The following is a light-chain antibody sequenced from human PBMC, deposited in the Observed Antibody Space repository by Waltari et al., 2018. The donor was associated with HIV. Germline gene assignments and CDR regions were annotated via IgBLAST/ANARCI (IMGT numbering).Light chain of an antibody. Sequence: DIVMTQSPESLDVSLVERATINCKSSQTIFYKSNNKNYLAWYQRKPGQSPKLLISWASNRESGVPDRFSGSGSGTDFTLTISSLHAEDVAVYYCQQFYRTPYTFGQGTRLEFK. V-gene: IGKV4-1*01. CDR1: QTIFYKSNNKNY. CDR2: WAS. J-gene: IGKJ2*01. CDR3: QQFYRTPYT.